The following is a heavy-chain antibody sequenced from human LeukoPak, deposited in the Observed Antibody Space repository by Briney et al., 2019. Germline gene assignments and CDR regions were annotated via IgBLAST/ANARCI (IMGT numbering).Heavy chain of an antibody. V-gene: IGHV3-23*01. CDR3: AGSCYFDWFDP. Sequence: PGGSLRLSCAASGFTFSSYAMSWVRQAPGKGLEWVSAISGSGGSTYYADSVKGRFTISRDNAKNSLYLQMNSLRAEDTAVYYCAGSCYFDWFDPWGQGTLVTVSS. J-gene: IGHJ5*02. CDR2: ISGSGGST. D-gene: IGHD2-15*01. CDR1: GFTFSSYA.